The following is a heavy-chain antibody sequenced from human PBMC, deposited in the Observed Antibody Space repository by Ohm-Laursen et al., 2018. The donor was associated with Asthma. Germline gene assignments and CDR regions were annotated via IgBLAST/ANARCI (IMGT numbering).Heavy chain of an antibody. J-gene: IGHJ3*02. CDR2: IYNGGST. CDR1: GITVSVNY. CDR3: VRAHSGSYSYALDI. Sequence: SLRLSCAASGITVSVNYMSWVRQAPGKGLEWVPVIYNGGSTYHADSVRGRFTISRDTSKNTLYLQMNSLRGEDTAVYYCVRAHSGSYSYALDIWGQGTVVTVSS. D-gene: IGHD1-26*01. V-gene: IGHV3-53*01.